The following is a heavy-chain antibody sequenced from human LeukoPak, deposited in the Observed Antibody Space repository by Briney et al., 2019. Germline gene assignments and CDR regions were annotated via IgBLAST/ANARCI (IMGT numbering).Heavy chain of an antibody. CDR2: ISSSYI. CDR1: GFTFSSYS. J-gene: IGHJ3*02. CDR3: ARAYCGGDCYRGAFDI. V-gene: IGHV3-21*01. Sequence: GGSLRLSCAASGFTFSSYSMNWVRQAPGKGLEWVSSISSSYIYYADSVKGRFTISRDNAKNSLYLQMNSLRAEDTAVYYCARAYCGGDCYRGAFDIWGQGTMVTVSS. D-gene: IGHD2-21*01.